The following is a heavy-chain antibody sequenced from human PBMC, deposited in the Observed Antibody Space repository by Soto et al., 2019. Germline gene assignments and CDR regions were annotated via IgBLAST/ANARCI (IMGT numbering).Heavy chain of an antibody. J-gene: IGHJ4*02. V-gene: IGHV1-46*01. CDR2: INPSGGST. Sequence: GASVKVSCKASGYTFTSYYMHWVRQAPGQGREWMGIINPSGGSTSYAQKFQGRVTMTRDTSTSTVYMELSSLRSEDTAVYYCARDGGYSSSWYETDYFDYWGQGTLVTVSS. D-gene: IGHD6-13*01. CDR1: GYTFTSYY. CDR3: ARDGGYSSSWYETDYFDY.